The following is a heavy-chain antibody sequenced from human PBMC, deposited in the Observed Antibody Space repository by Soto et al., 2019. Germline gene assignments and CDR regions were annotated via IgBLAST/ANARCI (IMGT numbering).Heavy chain of an antibody. V-gene: IGHV4-39*01. Sequence: QVELQQSGPGLVKPSETLSLTCTVSGASISKTSSYWCWIRQPPGKGLEWIGSINYSGTAYYNPSLKSRVTISVDTSRNQFSLRLTSVTAADTAFYFWARRVNVPSWYFDLWGREKPVIVSS. J-gene: IGHJ2*01. CDR1: GASISKTSSY. CDR3: ARRVNVPSWYFDL. CDR2: INYSGTA. D-gene: IGHD3-10*02.